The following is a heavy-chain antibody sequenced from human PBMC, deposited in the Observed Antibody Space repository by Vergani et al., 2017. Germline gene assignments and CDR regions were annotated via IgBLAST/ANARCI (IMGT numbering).Heavy chain of an antibody. CDR2: IKSTFDRGTT. D-gene: IGHD2-21*01. CDR3: TTDPRYCGDGSCXWLRGHHYYDMDV. Sequence: EVQLVESGGGIVKPGGSLRLSCVASGFSFRNAWMNWVRRTPGKGLEWVGRIKSTFDRGTTDYAAAVKGRFTISRDDSKNTLFLEMNGLKTEDIGVYYCTTDPRYCGDGSCXWLRGHHYYDMDVWGQGTTVTVSS. CDR1: GFSFRNAW. J-gene: IGHJ6*02. V-gene: IGHV3-15*07.